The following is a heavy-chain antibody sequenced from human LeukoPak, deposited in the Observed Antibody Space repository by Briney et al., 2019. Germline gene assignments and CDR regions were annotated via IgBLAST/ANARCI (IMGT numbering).Heavy chain of an antibody. Sequence: PGGSLRLSCAASGFTVSTNYMSWVRLAPGKGLEWVSLLHSDGNIYYAESVKGRFTISTDNSKNTLYLQMNSLRVEDTAVYYCAGRRKEAAAYDHWGQGTLVTVSS. CDR3: AGRRKEAAAYDH. V-gene: IGHV3-66*01. D-gene: IGHD6-13*01. J-gene: IGHJ4*02. CDR1: GFTVSTNY. CDR2: LHSDGNI.